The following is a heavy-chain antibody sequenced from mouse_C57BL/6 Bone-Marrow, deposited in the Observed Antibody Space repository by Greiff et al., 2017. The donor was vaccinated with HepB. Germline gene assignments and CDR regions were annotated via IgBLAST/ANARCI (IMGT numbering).Heavy chain of an antibody. Sequence: EVQLQQSGPVLVKPGASVKMSCKASGYTFTDYYMNWVKQSHGKSLEWIGVINPYNGGTSYNQKFKGKATLTVDKSSSTAYMELNSLTSEDSAVYYCARMGYYSNYEDAMDYWGQGTSVTVSS. D-gene: IGHD2-5*01. V-gene: IGHV1-19*01. CDR1: GYTFTDYY. J-gene: IGHJ4*01. CDR3: ARMGYYSNYEDAMDY. CDR2: INPYNGGT.